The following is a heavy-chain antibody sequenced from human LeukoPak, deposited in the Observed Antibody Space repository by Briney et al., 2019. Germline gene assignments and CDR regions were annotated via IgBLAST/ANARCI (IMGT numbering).Heavy chain of an antibody. Sequence: GGSLRLSCAASGFTFSSYGMHWVRQAPGKGLEWVAFIRYDGSNKYYADSVKGRFTISRDNSKNTLYLQMNSLRAEDTAVYYCAKEGVAGRYYYYYYMDVWGKGTTVTISS. D-gene: IGHD6-19*01. CDR1: GFTFSSYG. J-gene: IGHJ6*03. CDR2: IRYDGSNK. V-gene: IGHV3-30*02. CDR3: AKEGVAGRYYYYYYMDV.